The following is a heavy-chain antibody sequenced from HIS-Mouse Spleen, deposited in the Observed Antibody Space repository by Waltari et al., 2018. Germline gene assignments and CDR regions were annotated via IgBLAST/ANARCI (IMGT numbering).Heavy chain of an antibody. CDR3: ARSSSHGAGYFDY. D-gene: IGHD6-13*01. Sequence: QVQLQESGPGLVKPSETLSLTCTVSGGSISSYYWSWIRQPPGKGLEWIGYIYYSGSTHYNPSLKSRVTISVDTSKNQFSLKLSSVTAADTAVYYCARSSSHGAGYFDYWGQGTLVTVSS. J-gene: IGHJ4*02. CDR2: IYYSGST. CDR1: GGSISSYY. V-gene: IGHV4-59*01.